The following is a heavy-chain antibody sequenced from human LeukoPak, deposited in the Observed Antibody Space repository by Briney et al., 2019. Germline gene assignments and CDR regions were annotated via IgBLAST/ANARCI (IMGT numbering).Heavy chain of an antibody. CDR1: GGSISSRNW. J-gene: IGHJ4*02. D-gene: IGHD3-22*01. Sequence: SGTLSLTCAVSGGSISSRNWWSWVRQPPGKGLEWIGEIYLTGSTNYNPSLKSRVTISVDKSKNQFSLNLSSVTAADTAVYYCASITTDFDYWGQGTQVTVSS. V-gene: IGHV4-4*02. CDR3: ASITTDFDY. CDR2: IYLTGST.